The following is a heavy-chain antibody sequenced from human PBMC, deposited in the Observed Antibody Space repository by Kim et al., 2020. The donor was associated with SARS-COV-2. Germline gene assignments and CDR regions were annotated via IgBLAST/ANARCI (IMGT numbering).Heavy chain of an antibody. CDR3: AKGRIAVAATAMNY. D-gene: IGHD6-19*01. J-gene: IGHJ4*02. Sequence: ADSVKGRFTIYRDNSKNTLYLQMNSLRAEDTAVYYCAKGRIAVAATAMNYWGQGTLVTVTS. V-gene: IGHV3-30*02.